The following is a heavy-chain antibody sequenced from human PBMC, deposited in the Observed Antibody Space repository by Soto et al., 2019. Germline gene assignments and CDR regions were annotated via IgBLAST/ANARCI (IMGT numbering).Heavy chain of an antibody. J-gene: IGHJ4*02. Sequence: PGGSLRLSCGASGFAFSNYAMSWVRQAPGKGLEWVSSISGSGGSTYYADSVKGRFTISRDNSKNTLYLQMNSLRAEDTAVYYCAKARGSSWDYYFDYWGQGTLVTVSS. CDR3: AKARGSSWDYYFDY. D-gene: IGHD6-13*01. V-gene: IGHV3-23*01. CDR2: ISGSGGST. CDR1: GFAFSNYA.